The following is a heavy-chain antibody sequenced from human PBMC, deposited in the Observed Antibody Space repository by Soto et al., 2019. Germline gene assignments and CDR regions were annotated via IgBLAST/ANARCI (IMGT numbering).Heavy chain of an antibody. V-gene: IGHV3-13*01. CDR3: ARFSSGSHMALYYYYGMDV. D-gene: IGHD1-26*01. Sequence: PGGSLRLSCAASGFTFSSYDMHWVRQATGKGLEWVSAIGTAGDTYYPGSVKGRFTISRENAKNSLYLQMNSLRAEDTAVYYCARFSSGSHMALYYYYGMDVWGQGTTVTVSS. J-gene: IGHJ6*02. CDR2: IGTAGDT. CDR1: GFTFSSYD.